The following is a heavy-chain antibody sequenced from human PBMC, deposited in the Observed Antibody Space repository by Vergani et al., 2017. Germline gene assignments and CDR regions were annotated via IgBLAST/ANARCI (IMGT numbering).Heavy chain of an antibody. Sequence: QVQLVQSGAEVKKPGASVKVSCKTSGYTFSNYYMHWVRQAPGQGLEWMGIINPSGGHTNYAQKFQGRVTMTRDTSTSTVYMELSSLRSEYTAIYYCARGDYGILTGYRYWGQGTLVTVSA. CDR1: GYTFSNYY. CDR3: ARGDYGILTGYRY. V-gene: IGHV1-46*03. D-gene: IGHD3-9*01. J-gene: IGHJ4*02. CDR2: INPSGGHT.